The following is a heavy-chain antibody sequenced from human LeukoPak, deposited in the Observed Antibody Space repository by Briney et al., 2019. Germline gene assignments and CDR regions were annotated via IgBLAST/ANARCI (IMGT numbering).Heavy chain of an antibody. CDR1: GGSTNSNY. CDR2: VYSTGST. V-gene: IGHV4-4*07. D-gene: IGHD6-13*01. CDR3: AKDDSSWPFFNY. J-gene: IGHJ4*02. Sequence: SETLSLTCTVSGGSTNSNYWSWIRQPAGKGLEWIGRVYSTGSTNYNPSPKGRVTMSVDTSKKQFSLRLNSVTAADTALYYCAKDDSSWPFFNYWGLGTLVTVSS.